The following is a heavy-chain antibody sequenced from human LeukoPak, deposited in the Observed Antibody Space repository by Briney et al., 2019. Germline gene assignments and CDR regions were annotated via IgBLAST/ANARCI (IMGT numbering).Heavy chain of an antibody. CDR1: GYSFTSYW. J-gene: IGHJ3*02. V-gene: IGHV5-10-1*01. D-gene: IGHD3-9*01. Sequence: GESLKISCKGSGYSFTSYWISWVRQMPGKGLEWMGRIDPSDSYTNYSPSFQGHVTISADKFISTAYLQWSSLKASDTAMYYCATRPTYYDILTGYSLDAFDIWGQGTMVTVSS. CDR3: ATRPTYYDILTGYSLDAFDI. CDR2: IDPSDSYT.